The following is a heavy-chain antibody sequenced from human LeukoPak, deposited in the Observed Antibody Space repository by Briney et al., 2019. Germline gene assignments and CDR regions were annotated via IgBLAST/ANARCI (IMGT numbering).Heavy chain of an antibody. CDR1: GYTFTSYY. Sequence: ASVKVSCKASGYTFTSYYVHWVRQAPGQGLEWMGMINPSTSSTSYAQKFQGRVTMTRDTSTSTVYMELSSLRSEDTAVYYCARDQRYQLPFDYWGRGTPVTVSS. CDR2: INPSTSST. CDR3: ARDQRYQLPFDY. J-gene: IGHJ4*02. D-gene: IGHD2-2*01. V-gene: IGHV1-46*01.